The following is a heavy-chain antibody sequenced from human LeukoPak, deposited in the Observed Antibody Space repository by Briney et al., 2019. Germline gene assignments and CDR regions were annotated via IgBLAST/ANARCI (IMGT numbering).Heavy chain of an antibody. CDR1: GFTVSSNY. D-gene: IGHD4-11*01. CDR2: IYSGGYT. J-gene: IGHJ6*03. V-gene: IGHV3-53*01. Sequence: PGGSLRLSCAASGFTVSSNYMSWVRQAPGKGLEWVSVIYSGGYTYYADSVKGRFTISRDNSKSTLYLQMNSLRAEDMAVYYCARVYSTYPYYYMDVWGKGTTVTVSS. CDR3: ARVYSTYPYYYMDV.